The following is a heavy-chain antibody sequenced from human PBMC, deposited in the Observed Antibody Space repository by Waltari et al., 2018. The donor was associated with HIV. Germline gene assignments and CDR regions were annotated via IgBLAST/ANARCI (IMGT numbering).Heavy chain of an antibody. Sequence: EVQLVESGGGLVQPGGSLRLSCAASGFTVSSNYMSWVRQAPGKGVGWVSVIYSGGSTYYADSVKGRFTISRDNSKNTLYLQMNSLRAEDTAVYYCAREADSAYYYYGMDVWGQGTTVTVSS. CDR3: AREADSAYYYYGMDV. D-gene: IGHD1-26*01. V-gene: IGHV3-66*02. CDR2: IYSGGST. J-gene: IGHJ6*02. CDR1: GFTVSSNY.